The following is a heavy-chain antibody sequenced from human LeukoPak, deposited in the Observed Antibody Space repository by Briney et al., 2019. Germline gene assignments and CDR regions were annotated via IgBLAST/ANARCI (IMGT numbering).Heavy chain of an antibody. J-gene: IGHJ6*03. D-gene: IGHD4-17*01. V-gene: IGHV3-48*03. CDR3: ARGDGDATYYYYMDV. CDR2: ISSSGSTI. CDR1: GFTFSSYE. Sequence: PGGSLRLSCAASGFTFSSYEMNWVRQAPGKGLEWVSYISSSGSTIYYADSVKGRFTISRDNAKNSLCLQMNSLRAEDTAVYYCARGDGDATYYYYMDVWGKGTTVTVSS.